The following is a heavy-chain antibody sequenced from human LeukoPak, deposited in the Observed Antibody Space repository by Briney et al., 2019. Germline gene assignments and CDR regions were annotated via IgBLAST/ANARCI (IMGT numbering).Heavy chain of an antibody. Sequence: GGSLRLSCAASGFTFSSYGMHWVRQAPGKGLEWVAVISYDGSNKYYADSVKGRFTISRDNSKNTLYLQMNSLRAEDTAVYYCARDHRGVRDYFDYWGQGTLVTVSS. CDR1: GFTFSSYG. CDR3: ARDHRGVRDYFDY. J-gene: IGHJ4*02. V-gene: IGHV3-30*03. D-gene: IGHD3-10*01. CDR2: ISYDGSNK.